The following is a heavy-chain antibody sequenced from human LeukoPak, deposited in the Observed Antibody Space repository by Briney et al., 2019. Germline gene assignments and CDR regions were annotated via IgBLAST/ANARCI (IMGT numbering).Heavy chain of an antibody. D-gene: IGHD6-19*01. CDR3: ARDHRIAVAGTGGFDY. J-gene: IGHJ4*02. CDR1: GGSISSYY. V-gene: IGHV4-59*01. Sequence: PSETLSLTCTVSGGSISSYYWSWIRQPPGKGLEWIGYIYYSGSTNYNPSLESRVTISVDTSKNQFSLKLSSVTAADTAVYYCARDHRIAVAGTGGFDYWGQGTLVTVSS. CDR2: IYYSGST.